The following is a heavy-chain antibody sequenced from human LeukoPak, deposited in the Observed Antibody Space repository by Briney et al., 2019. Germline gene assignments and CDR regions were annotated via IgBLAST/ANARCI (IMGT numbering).Heavy chain of an antibody. CDR1: GFTFSSYS. CDR3: ARDSSGWRGDY. Sequence: GGSLRLSCAASGFTFSSYSMNWVRQAPGKGLEWVSSISSSSSYIYYADSVKGRFTISRDNAKNSLYLQMNSLRAEDTAVYYCARDSSGWRGDYWGQGTLVTVSS. V-gene: IGHV3-21*01. CDR2: ISSSSSYI. D-gene: IGHD6-19*01. J-gene: IGHJ4*02.